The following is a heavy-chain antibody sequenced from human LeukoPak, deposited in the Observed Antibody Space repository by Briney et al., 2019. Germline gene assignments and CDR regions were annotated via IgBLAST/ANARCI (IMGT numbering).Heavy chain of an antibody. Sequence: ASVTVSCKASGYTFTTYGISWVRQAPGQGLAWMGWINPYNGDTNYAQKLQGRVTMTTDTSTRTAYMELRSLRSDDTAVYYCARVMHWDIVMARGRGMDVWGQGTTVTVSS. J-gene: IGHJ6*02. CDR3: ARVMHWDIVMARGRGMDV. CDR1: GYTFTTYG. V-gene: IGHV1-18*01. CDR2: INPYNGDT. D-gene: IGHD5-12*01.